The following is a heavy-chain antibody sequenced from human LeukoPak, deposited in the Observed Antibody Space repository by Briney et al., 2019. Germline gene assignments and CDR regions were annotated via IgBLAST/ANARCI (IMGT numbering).Heavy chain of an antibody. J-gene: IGHJ4*02. Sequence: ASLKVSCKASGYTFTGYSMHWVRQAPGQGLEWVGWINPNSGGTNFAQKFQGRVTMTRDTSISTAYMELSRLRSDDTAVYYCARAMVASRASFDYWGQGTLVTVSS. V-gene: IGHV1-2*02. D-gene: IGHD5-12*01. CDR2: INPNSGGT. CDR3: ARAMVASRASFDY. CDR1: GYTFTGYS.